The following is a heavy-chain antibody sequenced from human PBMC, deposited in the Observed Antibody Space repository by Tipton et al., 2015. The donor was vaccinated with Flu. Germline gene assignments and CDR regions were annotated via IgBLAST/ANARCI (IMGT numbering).Heavy chain of an antibody. J-gene: IGHJ3*02. Sequence: SLRLSCVGSGFPFDDYALHWVRQVPGKGLEWVSGINWNSAYIYYADSVKGRFTISRDNAKNSLYLQMNSLRAEDTALYSCALGPWVAYYYESTGEAFNIWGQGTMVTVSS. V-gene: IGHV3-9*01. CDR1: GFPFDDYA. CDR2: INWNSAYI. D-gene: IGHD3-22*01. CDR3: ALGPWVAYYYESTGEAFNI.